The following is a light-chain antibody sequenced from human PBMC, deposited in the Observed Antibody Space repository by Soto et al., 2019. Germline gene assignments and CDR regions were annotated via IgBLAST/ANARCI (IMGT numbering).Light chain of an antibody. V-gene: IGKV3-20*01. CDR1: QSVTNSF. CDR2: GAS. CDR3: QQYHSSPRT. Sequence: EIVLAQSPGTLSLSPGERATVSCRASQSVTNSFLAWYQQKPGQAPRLLIYGASRRATGIPDRFTGSGSGTDFTLTISRLEPEDFAVYYCQQYHSSPRTFGQGTKVDI. J-gene: IGKJ1*01.